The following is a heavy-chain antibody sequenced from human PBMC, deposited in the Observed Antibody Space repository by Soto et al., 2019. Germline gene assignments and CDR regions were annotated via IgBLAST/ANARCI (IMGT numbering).Heavy chain of an antibody. Sequence: EVQLVESGGGLVKPGGSLRLSCAASGFTFSNYEMNWVRQAPGKGLEWVSYISGSETTIYYADSVKGRFTISRDNAKNSLYLQMNGLRAEDTAVYYCVSSVGVIVPSSYDSWGQGTLVTVSS. CDR2: ISGSETTI. CDR3: VSSVGVIVPSSYDS. D-gene: IGHD2-2*01. CDR1: GFTFSNYE. J-gene: IGHJ5*01. V-gene: IGHV3-48*03.